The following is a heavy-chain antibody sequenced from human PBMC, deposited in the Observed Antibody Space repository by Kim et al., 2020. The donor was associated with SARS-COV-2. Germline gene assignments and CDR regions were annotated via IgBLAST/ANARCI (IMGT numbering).Heavy chain of an antibody. CDR3: ASILFSSGWYVLDY. CDR2: IYYSGSS. J-gene: IGHJ4*02. CDR1: GGSVSSGSYY. Sequence: SETLSLTCTVSGGSVSSGSYYWSWIRQPPGKGLEWIGYIYYSGSSNYSPSLKSRVTISVDTSKNQFSLKLSSVTAADTAIYYCASILFSSGWYVLDYWGQ. D-gene: IGHD6-19*01. V-gene: IGHV4-61*01.